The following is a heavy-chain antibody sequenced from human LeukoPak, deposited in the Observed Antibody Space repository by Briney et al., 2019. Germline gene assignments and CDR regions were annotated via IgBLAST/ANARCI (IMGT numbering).Heavy chain of an antibody. CDR1: GFVFSNYA. CDR2: ISGRADST. Sequence: GGSLRLSCAASGFVFSNYAMIWLRQAPGRGLEWVSTISGRADSTYSADSVRGRFTIHRDSYKNTLSLQMDSLRAEDTAVYYCARSPLIRESYGDKIVKFDFWGRGTLVTVSS. J-gene: IGHJ4*02. CDR3: ARSPLIRESYGDKIVKFDF. D-gene: IGHD4-17*01. V-gene: IGHV3-23*01.